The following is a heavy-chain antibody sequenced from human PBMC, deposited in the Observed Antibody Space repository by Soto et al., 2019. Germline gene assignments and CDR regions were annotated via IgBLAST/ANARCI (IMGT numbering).Heavy chain of an antibody. CDR1: GFTFSIYG. CDR3: ARADIVVVPAAMEVAISDAFDI. CDR2: IWYDGSNK. V-gene: IGHV3-33*01. Sequence: QPGGSLRLSCAASGFTFSIYGMHWVRQAPGKGLEWVAVIWYDGSNKYYADSVKGRFTISRDNSKNTLYLQMNSLRAEDTAVYYCARADIVVVPAAMEVAISDAFDIWGQGTMVTVSS. J-gene: IGHJ3*02. D-gene: IGHD2-2*01.